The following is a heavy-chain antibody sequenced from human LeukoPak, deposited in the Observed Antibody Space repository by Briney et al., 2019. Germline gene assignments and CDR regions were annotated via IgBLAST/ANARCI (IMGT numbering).Heavy chain of an antibody. CDR3: ARRSWYVDY. Sequence: PSETLSLTCTVSGGSISTYYWSWIRQPPGKGLEWIGYIYDSLSTDYNPSLKSRVTISVDMSKNQFSLKLTSVTAADTAVYYCARRSWYVDYWGQGALGTVSS. J-gene: IGHJ4*02. D-gene: IGHD6-13*01. V-gene: IGHV4-59*01. CDR1: GGSISTYY. CDR2: IYDSLST.